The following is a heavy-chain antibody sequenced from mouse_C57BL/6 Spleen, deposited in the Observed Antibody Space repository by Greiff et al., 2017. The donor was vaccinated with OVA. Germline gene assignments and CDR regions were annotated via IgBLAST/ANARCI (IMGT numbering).Heavy chain of an antibody. V-gene: IGHV1-22*01. D-gene: IGHD1-1*01. CDR1: GYTFTDYN. CDR2: INPNNGGT. CDR3: ARGGIYYGSSWFAY. Sequence: EVKLQESGPELVKPGASVKMSCKASGYTFTDYNMHWVKQSHGKSLEWIGYINPNNGGTSYNQKFKGKATLTVNKSSSTAYMELRSLTSEDSAVYYCARGGIYYGSSWFAYWGQGTLVTVSA. J-gene: IGHJ3*01.